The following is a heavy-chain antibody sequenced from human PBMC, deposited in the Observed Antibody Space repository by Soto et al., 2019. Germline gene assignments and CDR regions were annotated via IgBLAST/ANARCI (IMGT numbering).Heavy chain of an antibody. V-gene: IGHV4-31*03. CDR3: ARHPSDFWFDP. Sequence: SETLSLTCTVSGGSISSGGYYWSWIRQHPGKGLEWIGYIFYRGSTFYNPSLKSRIAISVDTSKNQLSLKLSSVTAADTAVYYCARHPSDFWFDPWGQGTLVTVSS. J-gene: IGHJ5*02. CDR1: GGSISSGGYY. D-gene: IGHD2-21*02. CDR2: IFYRGST.